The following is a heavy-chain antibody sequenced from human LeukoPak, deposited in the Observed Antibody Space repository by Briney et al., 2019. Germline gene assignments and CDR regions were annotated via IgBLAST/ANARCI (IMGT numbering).Heavy chain of an antibody. J-gene: IGHJ6*03. CDR1: GGSISRSRDY. V-gene: IGHV4-39*07. CDR2: IYYSGST. Sequence: NASETLSLTCTVSGGSISRSRDYWGWIRQPPGKGLEWIGSIYYSGSTYYNPSLKSRVTISVDTSKNQFSLKLSSVTAADTAVYYCARGTVTATYYYYYMDVWGKGTTVTVSS. D-gene: IGHD2-21*02. CDR3: ARGTVTATYYYYYMDV.